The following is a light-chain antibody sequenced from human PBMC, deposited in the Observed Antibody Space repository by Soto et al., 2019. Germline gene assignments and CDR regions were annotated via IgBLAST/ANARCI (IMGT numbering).Light chain of an antibody. CDR1: QSVSNK. Sequence: EIVMTQSPATLSVSPGERATLSCRASQSVSNKLAWYQHNPGQAPRVLIYDTSTRAAGIPARFSGSGSGTDFTLTISSLQSEDFAVYYCQQYNTWRSITFGQGTRLE. J-gene: IGKJ5*01. CDR2: DTS. V-gene: IGKV3-15*01. CDR3: QQYNTWRSIT.